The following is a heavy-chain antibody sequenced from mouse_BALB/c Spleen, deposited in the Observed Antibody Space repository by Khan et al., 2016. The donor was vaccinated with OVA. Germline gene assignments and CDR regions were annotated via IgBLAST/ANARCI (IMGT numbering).Heavy chain of an antibody. CDR3: ARGGYGCFAY. Sequence: QVQLKESGAELVKPGASVKLSCKASGYTFTSYDINWVRQRPEQGLEWIGCMFPGDGSTKYNENFKGKATLTTDKSYSTAYMQLSRLTSEDSGAYCCARGGYGCFAYCGQGTLVTVSA. V-gene: IGHV1-85*01. J-gene: IGHJ3*01. D-gene: IGHD3-1*01. CDR1: GYTFTSYD. CDR2: MFPGDGST.